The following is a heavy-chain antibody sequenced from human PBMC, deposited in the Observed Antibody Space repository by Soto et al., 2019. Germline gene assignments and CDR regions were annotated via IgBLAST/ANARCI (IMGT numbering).Heavy chain of an antibody. CDR1: GGSISSYY. Sequence: PSETLSLTCTVSGGSISSYYWSWIRQPPGKGLEWIGYIYYSGSTNYNPSLKSRVTISVDTSKNQFSLKLSSVTAADTAVYYCARDKVGSGWYLPWGQGTLVTVSS. J-gene: IGHJ5*02. CDR2: IYYSGST. D-gene: IGHD6-19*01. V-gene: IGHV4-59*01. CDR3: ARDKVGSGWYLP.